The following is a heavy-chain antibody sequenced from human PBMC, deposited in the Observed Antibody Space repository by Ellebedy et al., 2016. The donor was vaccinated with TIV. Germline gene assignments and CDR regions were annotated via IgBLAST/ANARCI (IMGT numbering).Heavy chain of an antibody. D-gene: IGHD3/OR15-3a*01. V-gene: IGHV1-46*01. CDR2: INPSDGGT. CDR1: GYTFISYY. J-gene: IGHJ1*01. Sequence: AASVKVSCKASGYTFISYYMHWVRQAPGQGLEWMGMINPSDGGTNYAQKFQGRVTVTRDTSTSTVYMELSSLRSEDTAVYYCARDKVGTSYAEFFQYWGQGTLVTVSS. CDR3: ARDKVGTSYAEFFQY.